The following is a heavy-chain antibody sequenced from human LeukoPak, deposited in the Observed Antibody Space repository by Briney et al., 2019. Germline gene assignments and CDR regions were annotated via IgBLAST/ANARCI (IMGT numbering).Heavy chain of an antibody. J-gene: IGHJ3*02. CDR3: ARTGNYDFWSGYLLGDAFDI. CDR2: INSDGSST. D-gene: IGHD3-3*01. Sequence: GGSLRLSCAASGFTFSSYWMHWVRQAPGKGLVWVSRINSDGSSTSYADSVKGRFTISRDNAKNTLYLQMNSLRAEDTAVYYCARTGNYDFWSGYLLGDAFDIWGQGTMVTVSS. CDR1: GFTFSSYW. V-gene: IGHV3-74*01.